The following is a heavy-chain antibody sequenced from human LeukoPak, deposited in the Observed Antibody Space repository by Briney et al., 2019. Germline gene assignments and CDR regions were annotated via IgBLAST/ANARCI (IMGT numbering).Heavy chain of an antibody. V-gene: IGHV3-21*01. CDR2: ISHNGNYI. D-gene: IGHD3-10*02. Sequence: GGSLRLSCVVSGFIFSSHTMNWVSQAPGKGLEWVSSISHNGNYIYHADSVKGRFTISRDNAKNSLYLQMNSLRAEDTAVYYCATMLAADHWGQGTPVTVSS. J-gene: IGHJ4*02. CDR3: ATMLAADH. CDR1: GFIFSSHT.